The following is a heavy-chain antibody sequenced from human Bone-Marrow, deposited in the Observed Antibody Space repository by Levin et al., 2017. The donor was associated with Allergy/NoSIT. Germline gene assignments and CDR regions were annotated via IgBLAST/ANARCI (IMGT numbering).Heavy chain of an antibody. J-gene: IGHJ5*02. CDR2: ISGSGGST. Sequence: PGGSLRLSCAASGFTFSSYAMSWVRQAPGKGLEWVSAISGSGGSTYYADSVKGRFTISRDNSKNTLYLQMNSLRAEDTAVYYCAKQKKDYDFWSGYYTRRWFDPWGQGTLVTVSS. D-gene: IGHD3-3*01. CDR1: GFTFSSYA. CDR3: AKQKKDYDFWSGYYTRRWFDP. V-gene: IGHV3-23*01.